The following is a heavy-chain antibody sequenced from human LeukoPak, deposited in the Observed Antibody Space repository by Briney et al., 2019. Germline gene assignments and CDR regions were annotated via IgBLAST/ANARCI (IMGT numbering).Heavy chain of an antibody. J-gene: IGHJ4*02. CDR1: GVSFSNYY. Sequence: SSETLSLTCAVYGVSFSNYYWSWIRQPPGKGLEWIGEINHSGSTNYNPSLKSRLTISVDTSQKQFSLKLSSVTAADTAVYYCARAPVRVAAVGKYFDFWGQGTLVIVSS. D-gene: IGHD6-13*01. CDR3: ARAPVRVAAVGKYFDF. V-gene: IGHV4-34*01. CDR2: INHSGST.